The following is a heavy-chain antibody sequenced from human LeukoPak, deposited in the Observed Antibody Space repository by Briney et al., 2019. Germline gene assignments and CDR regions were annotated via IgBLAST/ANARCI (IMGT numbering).Heavy chain of an antibody. Sequence: PGGSLRLSCKASGFTMSGIHMNWVRQTPGKGLEWVSFVHYYGRGQYYADSVKGRFTVSRDNSKNTLYLQMNNLRAEDTAVYYCAKDRSVGVAVRPQRDNALDTWGQGTMVIVSS. J-gene: IGHJ3*02. CDR1: GFTMSGIH. V-gene: IGHV3-30*02. CDR2: VHYYGRGQ. CDR3: AKDRSVGVAVRPQRDNALDT. D-gene: IGHD2-15*01.